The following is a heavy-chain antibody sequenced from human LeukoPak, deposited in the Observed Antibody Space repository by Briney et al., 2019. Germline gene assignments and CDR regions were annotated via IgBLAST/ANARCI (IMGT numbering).Heavy chain of an antibody. CDR1: GFTSSSSW. CDR3: ARDVDESSGYYDF. Sequence: GGSLRLSCAASGFTSSSSWMHWVRQAPGKGLVWVSRINSDGSSRTYADSVKGRFTISRDNAKNTLYLQMNSLRAEDTAVYYCARDVDESSGYYDFWGQGTLVTVSS. J-gene: IGHJ4*02. CDR2: INSDGSSR. V-gene: IGHV3-74*01. D-gene: IGHD3-22*01.